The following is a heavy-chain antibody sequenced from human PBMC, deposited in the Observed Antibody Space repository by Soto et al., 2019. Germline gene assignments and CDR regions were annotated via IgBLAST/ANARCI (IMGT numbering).Heavy chain of an antibody. V-gene: IGHV1-69*01. J-gene: IGHJ6*02. CDR2: IIPISGTA. Sequence: QVQLVQSGAEVKKPGSSVEVSCKASGGTFSSYAISWVRQAPGQGLEWMGGIIPISGTANYAQKFQGRVTITADESTSKAYMELSSLRSEDTAVYYCARSQGSSTSLEIYYYYYYGMDVWGQGTTVTVSS. CDR1: GGTFSSYA. D-gene: IGHD2-2*01. CDR3: ARSQGSSTSLEIYYYYYYGMDV.